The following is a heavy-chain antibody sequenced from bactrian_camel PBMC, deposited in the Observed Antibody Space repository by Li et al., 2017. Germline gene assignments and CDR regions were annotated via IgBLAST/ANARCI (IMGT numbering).Heavy chain of an antibody. CDR2: IYSANGGT. Sequence: VQLVESGGGLVQPGGSLRLSCAASGFTFSSYGMSWVRQAPGKGLEWIAGIYSANGGTYYADSVKGRFTISRDNAKNTVYLQLSSLKTDDTAVYFCAYRGTYFEYNYWGQGTQVTVS. J-gene: IGHJ4*01. V-gene: IGHV3S40*01. D-gene: IGHD7*01. CDR3: AYRGTYFEYNY. CDR1: GFTFSSYG.